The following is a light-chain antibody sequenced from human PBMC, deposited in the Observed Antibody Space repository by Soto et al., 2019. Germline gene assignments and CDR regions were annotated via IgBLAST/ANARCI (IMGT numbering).Light chain of an antibody. V-gene: IGLV2-14*01. Sequence: QSALTQPASVSGSPGQSITISCTGTSSDVGGYNYVSWYQQLPGKAPKLMIYDVSNRPSGVSNRFSGSKSGNTASLTISGLQAEDEADYYCSSYTSSSILYVFGTGTKLTVL. J-gene: IGLJ1*01. CDR3: SSYTSSSILYV. CDR1: SSDVGGYNY. CDR2: DVS.